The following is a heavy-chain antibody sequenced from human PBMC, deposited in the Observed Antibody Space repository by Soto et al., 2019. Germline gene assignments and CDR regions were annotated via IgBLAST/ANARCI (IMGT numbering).Heavy chain of an antibody. CDR3: ARDYGTTYTDY. D-gene: IGHD4-17*01. CDR1: GFIFSAYY. CDR2: ISSSGSAI. J-gene: IGHJ4*02. V-gene: IGHV3-11*01. Sequence: QVQLVESGGGLVKPGGSLRLSCAASGFIFSAYYMSWIRQAPGKGLEWVSSISSSGSAIYYADSVKGRFSISRDNAKNSLYLQMNSLRAEDTAVYYCARDYGTTYTDYWGQGTLITVSS.